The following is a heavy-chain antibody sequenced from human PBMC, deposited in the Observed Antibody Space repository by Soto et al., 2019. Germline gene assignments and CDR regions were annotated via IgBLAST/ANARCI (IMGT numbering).Heavy chain of an antibody. CDR3: AKEGFYCSGGSCYKIFDY. CDR1: GFTFSGSA. J-gene: IGHJ4*02. V-gene: IGHV3-23*01. CDR2: ISGSGEST. Sequence: EVRLLESGGGLGQPGGSLRLSCAASGFTFSGSAMSWVRQAPGQGLEWVSAISGSGESTYYADSAKGRFTISRDNAKNMVSLQLNSMRGEDTAIYYCAKEGFYCSGGSCYKIFDYWGQGTLVTVSS. D-gene: IGHD2-15*01.